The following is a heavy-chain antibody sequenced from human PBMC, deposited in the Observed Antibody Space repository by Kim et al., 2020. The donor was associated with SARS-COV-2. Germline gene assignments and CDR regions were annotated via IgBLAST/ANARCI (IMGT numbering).Heavy chain of an antibody. V-gene: IGHV3-48*03. CDR1: GFTFSSYE. D-gene: IGHD3-3*01. J-gene: IGHJ6*03. CDR2: ISSSASTI. Sequence: GGSLRLSCAASGFTFSSYEMNWVRQAPGKGLEWVSYISSSASTIYYADSVKGRFTISRDNAKNSLYLQMNSLRAEDTAVYYCARDDYYDFWRGYYPGKYYYYMDVWGKGTTLTVSS. CDR3: ARDDYYDFWRGYYPGKYYYYMDV.